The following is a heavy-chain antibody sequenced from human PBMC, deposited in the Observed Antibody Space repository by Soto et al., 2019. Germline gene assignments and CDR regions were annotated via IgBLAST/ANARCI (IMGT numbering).Heavy chain of an antibody. D-gene: IGHD3-3*01. CDR1: GGPFSRYA. CDR3: ARGVAPGQTADPYVFDI. CDR2: ITPIAETT. J-gene: IGHJ3*02. V-gene: IGHV1-69*01. Sequence: QAQLVQSGAEVKKPGSSVRVSCRASGGPFSRYAVSWVRQAPGQGLEWIGGITPIAETTNYAQKFRGRLSITADESTDTVYMELRRLTSDDTAYYFCARGVAPGQTADPYVFDIWGQGTRVTVSS.